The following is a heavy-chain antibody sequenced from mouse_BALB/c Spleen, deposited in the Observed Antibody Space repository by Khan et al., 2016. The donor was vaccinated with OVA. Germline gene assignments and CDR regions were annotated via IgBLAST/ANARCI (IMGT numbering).Heavy chain of an antibody. D-gene: IGHD2-3*01. CDR3: ARDGYSPWFAY. CDR2: IDPENGNT. CDR1: GFNIKDYY. V-gene: IGHV14-1*02. Sequence: VQLKQSGAELVRPGALVKLSCKTSGFNIKDYYMHWVKQRPEQGLEWIGWIDPENGNTIYDPKFQGKASITAEISSNTVYLQLSSLTSEDTAVYYCARDGYSPWFAYWGQGTLVTVSA. J-gene: IGHJ3*01.